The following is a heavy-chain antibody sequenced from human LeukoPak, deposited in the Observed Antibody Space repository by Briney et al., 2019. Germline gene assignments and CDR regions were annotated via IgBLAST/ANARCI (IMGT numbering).Heavy chain of an antibody. V-gene: IGHV3-48*04. J-gene: IGHJ4*02. Sequence: PGGSLRLSCAASGFTFSTYWMNWVRQAPGKGLEWVSYISSSGSTIYYADSVKGRFTISRDNAKNSLYLQMNSLRAEDTAVYYCAREWLRFEGFDYWGQGTLVTVSS. CDR3: AREWLRFEGFDY. CDR2: ISSSGSTI. CDR1: GFTFSTYW. D-gene: IGHD5-12*01.